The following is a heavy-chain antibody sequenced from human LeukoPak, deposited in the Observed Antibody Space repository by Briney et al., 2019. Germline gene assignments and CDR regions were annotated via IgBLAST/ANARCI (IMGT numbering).Heavy chain of an antibody. CDR2: LSGSGGST. V-gene: IGHV3-23*01. CDR3: AKDSLVYYDTLSVPEDYFDY. J-gene: IGHJ4*02. CDR1: GFTFSSYA. D-gene: IGHD3-9*01. Sequence: GGSLRLSCAASGFTFSSYAMSWVRQAPGKGLEWVSALSGSGGSTYYADSVKGRFTISRDNSKNTLYLQMNSLRAEDTAVYYCAKDSLVYYDTLSVPEDYFDYWGQGTLVTVSS.